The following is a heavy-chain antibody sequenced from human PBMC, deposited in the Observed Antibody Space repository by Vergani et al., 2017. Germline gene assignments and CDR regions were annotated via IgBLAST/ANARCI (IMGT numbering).Heavy chain of an antibody. CDR3: ARGLWDCTHIRCSPPSY. V-gene: IGHV1-58*02. D-gene: IGHD2-8*01. CDR2: IVVGSGNT. J-gene: IGHJ4*02. CDR1: GFTFTSSA. Sequence: QMQLVQSGPEVKKPGTSVKVSCKASGFTFTSSAMQWVRQARGQRLEWIGWIVVGSGNTNYAQKFQERVTITRDMSTSTAYMELSSLRSEDTAVYYCARGLWDCTHIRCSPPSYWGQGTQVTVSS.